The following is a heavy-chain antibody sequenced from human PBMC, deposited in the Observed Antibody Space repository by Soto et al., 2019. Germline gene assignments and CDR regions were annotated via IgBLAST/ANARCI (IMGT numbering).Heavy chain of an antibody. V-gene: IGHV1-69*13. J-gene: IGHJ6*02. D-gene: IGHD3-10*01. CDR3: ARRGSWFGELYTYYYSGMDV. Sequence: GASVKVSCKAPGGTFSSYAISWVRQAPGQGLEWMGGIIPIFGTANYAQKFQGRVTITADESASTAYMELSSLRSEDTAVYYCARRGSWFGELYTYYYSGMDVWGQGTTVTVSS. CDR2: IIPIFGTA. CDR1: GGTFSSYA.